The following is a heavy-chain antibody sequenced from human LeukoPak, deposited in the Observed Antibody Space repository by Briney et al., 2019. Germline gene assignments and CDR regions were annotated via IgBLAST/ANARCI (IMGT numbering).Heavy chain of an antibody. V-gene: IGHV7-4-1*02. CDR2: INTNTGNP. CDR3: ARGDYGDYNDYDYYYGMDV. Sequence: ASVKVSCKASGYTFTSYAMNWVRQAPGQGLDWMGWINTNTGNPTYAQGFTGRFVFSLDTSVSTAYLQISSLKAEDTAVYYCARGDYGDYNDYDYYYGMDVWGQGTTVTVSS. J-gene: IGHJ6*02. D-gene: IGHD4-17*01. CDR1: GYTFTSYA.